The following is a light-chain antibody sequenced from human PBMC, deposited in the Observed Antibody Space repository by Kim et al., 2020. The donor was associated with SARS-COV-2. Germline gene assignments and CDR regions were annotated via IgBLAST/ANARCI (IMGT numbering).Light chain of an antibody. CDR3: QYYRRFPYT. J-gene: IGKJ2*01. Sequence: SASVGDRVTVTCRASQDVESFLAWYQQKPGKAPKLLIYKASGLEGGVPSRFSGSGSGTGFTLTISSLQPDDFATYYCQYYRRFPYTFGQGTKLEI. V-gene: IGKV1-5*03. CDR1: QDVESF. CDR2: KAS.